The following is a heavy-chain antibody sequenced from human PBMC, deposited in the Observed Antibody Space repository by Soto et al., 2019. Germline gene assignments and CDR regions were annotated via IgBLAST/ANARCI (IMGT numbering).Heavy chain of an antibody. V-gene: IGHV4-59*01. J-gene: IGHJ6*02. CDR2: IYYSGST. Sequence: SVTLSLTCTLPGGSISSYYWSWIRQPPGKRLEWIGYIYYSGSTNYNPSLKSRVTISVDASKNQFSLKLSSVTAPDTAVYYCAREKDSSSPYYYYYYGMGVWGQGTTVTVSS. CDR1: GGSISSYY. CDR3: AREKDSSSPYYYYYYGMGV. D-gene: IGHD6-6*01.